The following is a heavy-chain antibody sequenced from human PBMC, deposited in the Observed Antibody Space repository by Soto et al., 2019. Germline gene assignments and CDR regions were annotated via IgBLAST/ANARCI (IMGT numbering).Heavy chain of an antibody. CDR3: ARGRQYFGMDV. CDR2: INHSGST. J-gene: IGHJ6*02. CDR1: GGSFSCYY. Sequence: PSETLSLTCAVYGGSFSCYYWIWIRQPPGKGLEWIGEINHSGSTNYNPSLKSRVTISVDTSKNQFSLKLSSVTAADTAVYYCARGRQYFGMDVWGQGTTVTVSS. D-gene: IGHD3-9*01. V-gene: IGHV4-34*01.